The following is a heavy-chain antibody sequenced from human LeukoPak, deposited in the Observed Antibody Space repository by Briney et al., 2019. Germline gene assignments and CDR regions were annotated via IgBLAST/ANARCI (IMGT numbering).Heavy chain of an antibody. Sequence: PSETLSLTCTVSGGSISSGGYYWSWIRQHPGKGLEWIGYIYYSGSTYYNPSLKSRVTISVDTSKNQFSLKLSSVTAADTAVYYRAGGGLVANFDYWGQGTLVTDSS. CDR3: AGGGLVANFDY. CDR2: IYYSGST. V-gene: IGHV4-31*03. J-gene: IGHJ4*02. CDR1: GGSISSGGYY. D-gene: IGHD5-12*01.